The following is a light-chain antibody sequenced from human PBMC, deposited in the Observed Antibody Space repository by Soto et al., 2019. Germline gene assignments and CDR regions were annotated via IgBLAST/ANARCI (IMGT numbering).Light chain of an antibody. CDR1: ESVSDNY. CDR2: GAS. J-gene: IGKJ4*01. Sequence: EIVLTQSPGTLSLSPGERATLSCRASESVSDNYLAWYQQRSGQAPRLVIYGASSRASAVPDRFSGSGSGADFTLTISRLEPEDFPVYYCQQYGSSPLTFGGGTKVEIK. CDR3: QQYGSSPLT. V-gene: IGKV3-20*01.